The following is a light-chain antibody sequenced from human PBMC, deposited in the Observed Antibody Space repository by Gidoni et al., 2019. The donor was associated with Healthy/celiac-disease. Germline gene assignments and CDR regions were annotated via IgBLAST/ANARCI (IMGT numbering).Light chain of an antibody. J-gene: IGKJ1*01. V-gene: IGKV4-1*01. Sequence: DIVITQSPVSLAVSLGERATINCQSSQRVLYSSNTKNYLAWYQQKPGQPPKLLMYWASTRESGVPDRFSGSGSGKDFTRTISSRQAEDVAVNYGQKYYNTLTWTFGQGTKVEIK. CDR1: QRVLYSSNTKNY. CDR3: QKYYNTLTWT. CDR2: WAS.